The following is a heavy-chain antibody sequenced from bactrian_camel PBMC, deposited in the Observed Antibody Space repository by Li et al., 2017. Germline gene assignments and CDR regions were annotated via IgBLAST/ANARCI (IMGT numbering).Heavy chain of an antibody. D-gene: IGHD7*01. J-gene: IGHJ4*01. CDR3: AAGDRYRGNACSTEAQQYRY. CDR1: GYPHNC. CDR2: IYHGDGSS. V-gene: IGHV3S63*01. Sequence: HVQLVESGGGSVQAGESLILSCTFSGYPHNCIGWFRQAPGNEREGVAFIYHGDGSSQIADSVQARFTLSQDSDKNTVFLQMMNLKPEDTSMYYCAAGDRYRGNACSTEAQQYRYWGQGTQVTVS.